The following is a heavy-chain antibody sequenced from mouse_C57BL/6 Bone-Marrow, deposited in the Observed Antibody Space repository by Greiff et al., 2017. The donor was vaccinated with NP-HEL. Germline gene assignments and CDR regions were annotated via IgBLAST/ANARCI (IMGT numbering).Heavy chain of an antibody. Sequence: QVQLQQSGPGLVQPSQSLSITCTVSGFSLTSYGVHWVRQSPGKGLEWLGVIWSGGSTDYNAAFISRLSISKDNSKSQVFFKMNRLQADDTAIYYCARRPYYGSSYYAMDYWGQGTSVTVSS. J-gene: IGHJ4*01. CDR1: GFSLTSYG. CDR3: ARRPYYGSSYYAMDY. CDR2: IWSGGST. D-gene: IGHD1-1*01. V-gene: IGHV2-2*01.